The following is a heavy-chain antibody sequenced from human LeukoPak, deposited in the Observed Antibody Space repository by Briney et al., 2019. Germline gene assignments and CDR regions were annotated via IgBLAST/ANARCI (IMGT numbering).Heavy chain of an antibody. D-gene: IGHD4-11*01. V-gene: IGHV4-39*01. CDR1: GGSISSISYY. CDR3: ASHYNDHSIYPYPFDF. J-gene: IGHJ4*02. Sequence: SETLSLTCTASGGSISSISYYWGWIRQPPGKGREWVGSIYYTGSTDYNPSLKSRVTISVHTSKNQFSLKLTSVTAADTAVYYCASHYNDHSIYPYPFDFCGQGTLVTVCS. CDR2: IYYTGST.